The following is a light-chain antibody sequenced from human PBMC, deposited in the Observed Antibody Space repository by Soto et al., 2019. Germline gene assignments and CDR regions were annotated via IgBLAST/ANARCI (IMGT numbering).Light chain of an antibody. J-gene: IGKJ2*02. V-gene: IGKV3-20*01. CDR1: QSISSSY. CDR2: AAS. CDR3: QQYGSSPLCT. Sequence: EIVLTQSPGTLSLSPGERATLSCRASQSISSSYLAWYQQKPGQAPRLLIYAASNRATGIPDRFSGSGSGTDFTLTISRLESEDFAVYFCQQYGSSPLCTFGQGTKLEI.